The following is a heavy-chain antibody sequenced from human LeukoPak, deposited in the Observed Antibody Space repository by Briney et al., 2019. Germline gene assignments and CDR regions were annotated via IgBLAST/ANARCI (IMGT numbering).Heavy chain of an antibody. Sequence: GGSLRLSCAASGFTFSSYAMSWVRQAPRKGLEWVSAISGSGGSTYYADSVKGRFTISRDNSKNTLYLQMNSLRAEDTAVYYCAKEDHDCSSTSCLYYFDYWGQGTLVTVSS. D-gene: IGHD2-2*01. V-gene: IGHV3-23*01. CDR1: GFTFSSYA. J-gene: IGHJ4*02. CDR3: AKEDHDCSSTSCLYYFDY. CDR2: ISGSGGST.